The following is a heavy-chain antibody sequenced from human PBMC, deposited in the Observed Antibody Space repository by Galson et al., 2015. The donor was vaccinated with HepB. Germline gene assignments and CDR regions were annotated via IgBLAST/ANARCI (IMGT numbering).Heavy chain of an antibody. CDR3: AKDLPCSSTSCAPRFWFDP. CDR1: GFTFSSYA. CDR2: TSGSGGST. J-gene: IGHJ5*02. V-gene: IGHV3-23*01. Sequence: SLRLSCAASGFTFSSYAMSWVRQAPGKGLEWVSATSGSGGSTYYADSVKGRFTISRDNSKNTLYLQMNSLRAEDTAVYYCAKDLPCSSTSCAPRFWFDPWGQGTLVTVSS. D-gene: IGHD2-2*01.